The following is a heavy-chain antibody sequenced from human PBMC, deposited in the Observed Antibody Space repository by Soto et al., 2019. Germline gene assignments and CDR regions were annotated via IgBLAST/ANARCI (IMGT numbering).Heavy chain of an antibody. Sequence: QVQLVESGVGVVQPGRSLRLSCAASGFTFSSYGMHWVRQAPGKGLEWVAVISYDGSNKYYADSVKGRFTISRDNSKNTLYLQMDSLRDEDTAVYYCAKYYGSGTYYNNYFDYWGQGTLVTVSP. D-gene: IGHD3-10*01. V-gene: IGHV3-30*18. CDR2: ISYDGSNK. CDR1: GFTFSSYG. J-gene: IGHJ4*02. CDR3: AKYYGSGTYYNNYFDY.